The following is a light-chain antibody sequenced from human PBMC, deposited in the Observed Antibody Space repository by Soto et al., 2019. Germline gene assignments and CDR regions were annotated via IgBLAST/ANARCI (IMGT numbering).Light chain of an antibody. J-gene: IGLJ1*01. CDR3: QSYDSSLSGSRV. V-gene: IGLV1-40*01. Sequence: QSVLTQPPSVSGAPGQSVTISCTGSSSNIGAGYDVHWYQQLPGTAPRLLISGNSNRPSGVPDRFSGSKSGTSASLAITGLQAEDEADYYCQSYDSSLSGSRVFGTGTKVTVL. CDR2: GNS. CDR1: SSNIGAGYD.